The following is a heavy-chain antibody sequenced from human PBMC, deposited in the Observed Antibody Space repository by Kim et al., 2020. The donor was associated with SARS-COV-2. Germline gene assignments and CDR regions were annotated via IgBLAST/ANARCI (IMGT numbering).Heavy chain of an antibody. Sequence: GGSLRLSCAASGFTFSNYWMSWVRQAPGKGLEWVANIKHDGSEKHYVDSVKGRFTISRDNAKSSLYLQMNSLRAEDTAVYYCARDELGYCSSTSCYTGIDYWGQGTLVTVSS. CDR1: GFTFSNYW. CDR2: IKHDGSEK. J-gene: IGHJ4*02. D-gene: IGHD2-2*02. CDR3: ARDELGYCSSTSCYTGIDY. V-gene: IGHV3-7*01.